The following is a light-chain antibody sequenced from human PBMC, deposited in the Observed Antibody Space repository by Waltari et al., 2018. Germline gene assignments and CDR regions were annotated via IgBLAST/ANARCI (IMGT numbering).Light chain of an antibody. V-gene: IGKV1-39*01. CDR3: QQSYNTPRT. CDR2: AAS. CDR1: QTISSY. J-gene: IGKJ1*01. Sequence: DIQMTQSPSSLSASVGDRVTIPCRASQTISSYLSWYQQKPGKAPNRLIYAASSLQSGVPSRFSGSGSGTDFTLTISSLQPEDFATYYCQQSYNTPRTFGQGTKVEVK.